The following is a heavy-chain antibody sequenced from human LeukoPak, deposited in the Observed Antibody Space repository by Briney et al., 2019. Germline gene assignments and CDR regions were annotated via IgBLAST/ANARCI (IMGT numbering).Heavy chain of an antibody. J-gene: IGHJ4*02. CDR3: ATVPKPVRYGDYSSGAFDY. CDR2: ISPSGADT. V-gene: IGHV1-46*01. D-gene: IGHD4-17*01. CDR1: GYAFTNYY. Sequence: GASVTVSCKASGYAFTNYYMHWVRQAPGQGLEWMGIISPSGADTIYAQKFQGRVTMTEDTSTDTAYMELSSLRSEDTAVYYCATVPKPVRYGDYSSGAFDYWGQGTLVTVSS.